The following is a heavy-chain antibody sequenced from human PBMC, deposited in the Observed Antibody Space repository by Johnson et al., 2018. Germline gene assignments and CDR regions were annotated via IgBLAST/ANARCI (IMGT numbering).Heavy chain of an antibody. Sequence: QLVESGGGLVQPGRSLRLSCAASGFTFDDYAMHWVRQAQGKGMEWGSGIRWNSGSIGYADSGKGRFIISRDNAKNSLYMQMNSLRAEETALYYCAKHSSAYISLSYFQHWGQGTLVTVSS. D-gene: IGHD3-22*01. CDR3: AKHSSAYISLSYFQH. CDR2: IRWNSGSI. J-gene: IGHJ1*01. CDR1: GFTFDDYA. V-gene: IGHV3-9*01.